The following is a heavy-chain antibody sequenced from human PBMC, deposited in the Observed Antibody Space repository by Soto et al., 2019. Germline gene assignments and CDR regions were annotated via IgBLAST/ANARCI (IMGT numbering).Heavy chain of an antibody. V-gene: IGHV4-59*07. D-gene: IGHD3-22*01. Sequence: XDTLSLTCTVSGYSISGYYWIWIRQSPGKGLEWIGYIYESGSINYNPSLKSRVTMSIDTSKNQFSLKLSSVTAADTAVYYCARSGRSGYYYYYGMDVWGQGTTATVSS. CDR2: IYESGSI. CDR3: ARSGRSGYYYYYGMDV. CDR1: GYSISGYY. J-gene: IGHJ6*02.